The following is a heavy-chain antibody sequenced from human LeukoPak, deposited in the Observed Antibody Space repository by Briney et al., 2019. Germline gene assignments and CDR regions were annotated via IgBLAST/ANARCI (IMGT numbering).Heavy chain of an antibody. CDR3: AKGTVGAKY. CDR2: ISSGATTT. D-gene: IGHD1-26*01. CDR1: GFTLTSDN. Sequence: GGSLRLSCAASGFTLTSDNMNWVRQAPGKGLEWISYISSGATTTYYADFVKGRFTISRDSAKNSLYLQMNSLRVDDTAVYYCAKGTVGAKYWGQGTLVIVSS. J-gene: IGHJ4*02. V-gene: IGHV3-48*03.